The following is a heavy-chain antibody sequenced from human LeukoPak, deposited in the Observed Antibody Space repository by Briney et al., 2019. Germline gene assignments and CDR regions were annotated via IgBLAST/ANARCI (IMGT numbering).Heavy chain of an antibody. V-gene: IGHV4-59*08. Sequence: SETLSLTCTVSDDSISNYYWTWIRQPPGKGLEWIGYIYYSGSTNYNPSLKSRVTISVDTSKNHFSLKLSSVTAADTAAYYCVRGWGFIDSWGQGILVTVSS. J-gene: IGHJ4*02. CDR3: VRGWGFIDS. D-gene: IGHD3-16*01. CDR1: DDSISNYY. CDR2: IYYSGST.